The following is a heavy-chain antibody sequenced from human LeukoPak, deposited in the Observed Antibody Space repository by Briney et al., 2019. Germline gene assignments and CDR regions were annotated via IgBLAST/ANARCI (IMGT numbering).Heavy chain of an antibody. D-gene: IGHD3-22*01. V-gene: IGHV3-23*01. CDR2: TSVSGGST. CDR3: AKELYYYDSSGSFDY. J-gene: IGHJ4*02. CDR1: GFTFSNYA. Sequence: PGGSLRLSCAASGFTFSNYAMSWVRQAPGKGLEWVSATSVSGGSTYYADSVKGRFTISRDNSKNTLYLQMNSLRAEDTAVYYCAKELYYYDSSGSFDYWSQGTLATVSS.